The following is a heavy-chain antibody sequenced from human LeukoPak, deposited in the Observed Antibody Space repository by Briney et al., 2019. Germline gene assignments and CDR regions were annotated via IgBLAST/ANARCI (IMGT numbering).Heavy chain of an antibody. Sequence: PGRSLRLSCAASGFTFDDYAMHWVRQAPGKGLEWVSGISWNSGSIGYADSVKGRFTISRDNSKNTLYLQMNSLRAEDTAVYYCAVDYNFDYWGQGTLVTVSS. CDR2: ISWNSGSI. J-gene: IGHJ4*02. V-gene: IGHV3-9*01. CDR3: AVDYNFDY. D-gene: IGHD3-16*01. CDR1: GFTFDDYA.